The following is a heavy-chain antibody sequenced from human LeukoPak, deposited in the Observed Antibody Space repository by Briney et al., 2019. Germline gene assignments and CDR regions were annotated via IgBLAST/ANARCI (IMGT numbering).Heavy chain of an antibody. CDR3: AREAIWFGELSTHYYGMDV. V-gene: IGHV3-66*01. J-gene: IGHJ6*02. CDR1: GFTVSSNY. D-gene: IGHD3-10*01. Sequence: GGSLRLSCAASGFTVSSNYMSWVRQAPGKGLEWVSVIYSGGGTYYADSVKGRFTISRDNSKNTLYLQMNSLRAEDTAVYYCAREAIWFGELSTHYYGMDVWGQGTTVTVSS. CDR2: IYSGGGT.